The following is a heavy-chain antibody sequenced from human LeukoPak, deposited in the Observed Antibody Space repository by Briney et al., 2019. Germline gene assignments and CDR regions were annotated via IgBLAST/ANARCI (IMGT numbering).Heavy chain of an antibody. J-gene: IGHJ4*02. CDR1: GFTLSAHG. Sequence: GMSLRLPCAASGFTLSAHGMHWVRQAPGKGLEWLAVIWYDGNTKYYSDSVKGRFTISRDSSKNTLYLEMNSLRAEDTAVYYCARDEVITFRLFDHWGQGTLVTVSS. V-gene: IGHV3-33*01. CDR2: IWYDGNTK. D-gene: IGHD1-14*01. CDR3: ARDEVITFRLFDH.